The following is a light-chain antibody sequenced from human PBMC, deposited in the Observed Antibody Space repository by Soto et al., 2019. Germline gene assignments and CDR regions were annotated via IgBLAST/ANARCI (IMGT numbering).Light chain of an antibody. CDR1: SSNIGSNS. V-gene: IGLV1-47*02. Sequence: QSVLTQPPSESGTPGQRVTISCSGSSSNIGSNSVYWYRQVPGTAPKHLMYSDNQRPSGVPDRFSGSKSGTSASLAISGLRSAHESDYFCAACVASMGGPVVFGGGTKLTVL. CDR2: SDN. J-gene: IGLJ2*01. CDR3: AACVASMGGPVV.